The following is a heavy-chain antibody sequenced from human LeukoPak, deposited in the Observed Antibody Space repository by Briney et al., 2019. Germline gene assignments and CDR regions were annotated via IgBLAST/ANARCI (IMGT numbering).Heavy chain of an antibody. D-gene: IGHD3-9*01. J-gene: IGHJ3*02. V-gene: IGHV4-39*07. Sequence: SETLSLTCTVSGGSISSSSYYWGWIRQPPGKGLEWIGSIYYSGSTYYNPSLKSRVTISVDTSKNQFSLKLSSVTAADTAVYYCARVSILTGYYGAFDIWGQGTMVTVSS. CDR3: ARVSILTGYYGAFDI. CDR1: GGSISSSSYY. CDR2: IYYSGST.